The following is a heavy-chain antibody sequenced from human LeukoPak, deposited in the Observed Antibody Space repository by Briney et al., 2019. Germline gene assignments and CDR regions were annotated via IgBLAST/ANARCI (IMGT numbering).Heavy chain of an antibody. V-gene: IGHV3-30*18. CDR2: ISYDGTSK. J-gene: IGHJ3*02. CDR3: AKDIGYGYFPGTFDI. CDR1: GFTFSSYA. Sequence: PGGSLRLSCAASGFTFSSYAMHWVRQAPGKGLEWVAIISYDGTSKYCADSVKGRFTFSRDNSNNTLYLQMNSLRAEDTALYYCAKDIGYGYFPGTFDIWGQGTMVSVST. D-gene: IGHD5-12*01.